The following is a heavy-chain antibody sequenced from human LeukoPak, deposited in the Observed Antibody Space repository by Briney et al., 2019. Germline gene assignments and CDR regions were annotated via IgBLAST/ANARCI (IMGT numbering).Heavy chain of an antibody. CDR3: ARNVIYYFDY. J-gene: IGHJ4*02. V-gene: IGHV3-48*01. CDR2: ISSSSSTI. Sequence: PGGSLRLSCAASGFTFSSYSMNWVRQAPGKGLEWVSYISSSSSTIYCADSVKGRFTISRDNAKNSLYLQMNSLRAKDTAVYYCARNVIYYFDYWGQGTLVTVSS. CDR1: GFTFSSYS. D-gene: IGHD2/OR15-2a*01.